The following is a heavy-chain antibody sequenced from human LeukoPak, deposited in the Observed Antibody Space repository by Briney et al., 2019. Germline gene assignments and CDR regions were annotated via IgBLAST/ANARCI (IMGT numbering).Heavy chain of an antibody. Sequence: SETLSLTCAVCGGSFSGYYWSWIRQPPGKGLEWIGEINHSGSTNYNPSLKSRVTISVDTSKNQFSLKLSSVTAADTAVYYCARYFQWYSSGWGTGTNWFDPWGQGTLVTVSS. D-gene: IGHD6-19*01. V-gene: IGHV4-34*01. CDR3: ARYFQWYSSGWGTGTNWFDP. J-gene: IGHJ5*02. CDR2: INHSGST. CDR1: GGSFSGYY.